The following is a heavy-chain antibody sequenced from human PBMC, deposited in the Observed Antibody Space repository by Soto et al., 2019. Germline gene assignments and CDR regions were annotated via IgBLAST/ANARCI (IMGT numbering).Heavy chain of an antibody. CDR3: ARGQGPNNWFDP. V-gene: IGHV4-30-4*01. CDR2: IYYSGST. CDR1: GGSISSGDYY. J-gene: IGHJ5*02. Sequence: PSETLSLTCTVSGGSISSGDYYWSWIRQPPGKGLEWIGYIYYSGSTYYNPSLKSRVTISVDTSKNQFSLKLSSVTAADTAVYYCARGQGPNNWFDPWGQGTLVTVSS.